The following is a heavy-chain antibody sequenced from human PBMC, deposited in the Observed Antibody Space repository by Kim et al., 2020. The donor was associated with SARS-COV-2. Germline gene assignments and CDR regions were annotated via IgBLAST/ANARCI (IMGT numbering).Heavy chain of an antibody. Sequence: SVKVSCKASGFTFTSSAVQWVRQARGQRLEWIGWIVVGSGNTNYAQKFQERVTITRDMSTSTAYMELSSLRSEDTAVYYCAASVRGVTRWGWFDPWGQGTLVTVSS. V-gene: IGHV1-58*01. CDR2: IVVGSGNT. CDR1: GFTFTSSA. J-gene: IGHJ5*02. CDR3: AASVRGVTRWGWFDP. D-gene: IGHD3-10*01.